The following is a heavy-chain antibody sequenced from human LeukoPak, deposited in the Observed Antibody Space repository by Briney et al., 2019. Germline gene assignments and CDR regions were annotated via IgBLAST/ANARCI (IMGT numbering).Heavy chain of an antibody. J-gene: IGHJ1*01. CDR3: ARVGYCSGGTCYAEYFHH. Sequence: PSETLSLTCAVSGYSISSGYYWGWIRQPPGKGLEWIGTIYHSGSTYCNPSLKSRVTISLDTSKNHFSLKLSSVTAADTAVYYCARVGYCSGGTCYAEYFHHWGQGTLVTVSP. CDR2: IYHSGST. D-gene: IGHD2-15*01. V-gene: IGHV4-38-2*01. CDR1: GYSISSGYY.